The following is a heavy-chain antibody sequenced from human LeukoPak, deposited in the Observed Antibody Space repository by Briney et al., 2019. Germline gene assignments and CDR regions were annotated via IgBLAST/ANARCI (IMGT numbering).Heavy chain of an antibody. CDR3: ARHTGTPGYYYMDV. J-gene: IGHJ6*03. D-gene: IGHD1-14*01. V-gene: IGHV5-51*01. CDR2: IYPGDSDT. CDR1: GYTFTNYW. Sequence: GESLKISCKGAGYTFTNYWIGWARQMPGKGLEWMGIIYPGDSDTRYSPSFQGQVTISADKSITTAYLQWSSLKASDTAMYYCARHTGTPGYYYMDVWGNGTTVTVSS.